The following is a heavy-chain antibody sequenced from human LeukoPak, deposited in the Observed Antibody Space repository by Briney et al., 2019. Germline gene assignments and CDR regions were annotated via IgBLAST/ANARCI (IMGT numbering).Heavy chain of an antibody. V-gene: IGHV3-74*01. CDR2: INSDGSST. CDR3: ARSAYCGSNCHYYFDY. Sequence: PGGSLRLSCAASGFTFNTYWMHWVRQVPGKGLVWVSRINSDGSSTSYADSVKGRFAISRDNAQNTLYLQMNSLRAEDTAVYHCARSAYCGSNCHYYFDYWGQGTLVTVSS. J-gene: IGHJ4*02. D-gene: IGHD2-21*02. CDR1: GFTFNTYW.